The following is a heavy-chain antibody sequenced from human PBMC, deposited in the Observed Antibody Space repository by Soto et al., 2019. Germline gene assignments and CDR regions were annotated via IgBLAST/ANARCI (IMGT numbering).Heavy chain of an antibody. CDR2: IYHSGST. V-gene: IGHV4-4*02. J-gene: IGHJ4*02. Sequence: QVQLQESGPGLVKPSGTLSLTCAVSGGSISSSNWWSWVRQPPGKGLEWIGEIYHSGSTNYNPSLKSRVTISVAKSKNQFSLKLSSVTAADTAVYYCARVVVGCSGGSCYSRFDYWGQGTLVTVSS. CDR3: ARVVVGCSGGSCYSRFDY. CDR1: GGSISSSNW. D-gene: IGHD2-15*01.